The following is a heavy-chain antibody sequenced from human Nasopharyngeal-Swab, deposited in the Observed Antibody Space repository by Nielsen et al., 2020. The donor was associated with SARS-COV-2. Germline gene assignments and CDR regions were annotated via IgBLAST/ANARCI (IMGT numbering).Heavy chain of an antibody. D-gene: IGHD3-22*01. CDR2: MSNDGNYK. V-gene: IGHV3-30*03. CDR3: ARDTYYYDSSGYYDY. J-gene: IGHJ4*02. Sequence: GESLKISCAGSGFTFSSYGMNWVRQAPGKGLEWVAVMSNDGNYKFYADSVKGRFTISRDNSKNTLYLQMNSLRAEDTAVYYCARDTYYYDSSGYYDYWGQGTLVTVSS. CDR1: GFTFSSYG.